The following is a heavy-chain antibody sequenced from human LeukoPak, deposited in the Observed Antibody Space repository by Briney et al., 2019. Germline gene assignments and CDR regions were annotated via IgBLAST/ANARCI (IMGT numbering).Heavy chain of an antibody. J-gene: IGHJ5*02. CDR3: ARVRSSSRFDP. Sequence: SETLSLTCIISGASISSSAYYWGWIRQPPGKGLEWIGTIYYSGNTYYNPSLQSRVTISVDTSKNQFSLKLSSVTAADTAVYYCARVRSSSRFDPWGQGTLVTVSS. CDR2: IYYSGNT. D-gene: IGHD6-6*01. CDR1: GASISSSAYY. V-gene: IGHV4-39*07.